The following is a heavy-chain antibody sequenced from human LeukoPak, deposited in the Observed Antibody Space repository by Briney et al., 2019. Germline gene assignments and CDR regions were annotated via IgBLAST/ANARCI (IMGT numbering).Heavy chain of an antibody. V-gene: IGHV1-2*02. CDR3: AIVMIKFGGVIDP. CDR2: INPNSGGT. CDR1: GYTFTGYY. J-gene: IGHJ5*02. Sequence: ASVKVSCKASGYTFTGYYMHWVRQAPGQGLEWMGWINPNSGGTNYAQKFQGRVTMTRDTSISTAYMELSRLRSDDTAVYYCAIVMIKFGGVIDPWGQGTLVTVSS. D-gene: IGHD3-16*01.